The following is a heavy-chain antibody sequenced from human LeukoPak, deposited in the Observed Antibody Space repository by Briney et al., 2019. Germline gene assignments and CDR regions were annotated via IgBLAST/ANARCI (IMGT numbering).Heavy chain of an antibody. V-gene: IGHV1-3*01. CDR2: INAGNGNT. CDR3: ARDSQQWLPRGTFDY. D-gene: IGHD6-19*01. Sequence: ASVKVSCKASGYTFTSYAMHWVRQAPGQRLEWMGWINAGNGNTKYSQKFQGRVTMTTDTSTSTAYMELRSLRSDDTAVYYCARDSQQWLPRGTFDYWGQGTLVTVSS. CDR1: GYTFTSYA. J-gene: IGHJ4*02.